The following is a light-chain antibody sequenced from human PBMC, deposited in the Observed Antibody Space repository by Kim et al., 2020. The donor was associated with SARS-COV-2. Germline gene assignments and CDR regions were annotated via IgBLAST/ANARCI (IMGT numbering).Light chain of an antibody. CDR2: TAS. J-gene: IGKJ2*01. CDR1: QGISSW. Sequence: ASGEDSITITCQAGQGISSWLAWYQQKPGKAPKLLIYTASSLRGGVQSRLSGSGSGTDFNLTISSLQSEDIATYYCKQANSFPYTFGQGTKLE. CDR3: KQANSFPYT. V-gene: IGKV1-12*01.